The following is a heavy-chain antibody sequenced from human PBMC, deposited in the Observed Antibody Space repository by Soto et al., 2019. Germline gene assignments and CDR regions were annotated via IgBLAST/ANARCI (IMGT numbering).Heavy chain of an antibody. J-gene: IGHJ3*02. Sequence: SETLSLTCTVSGGSISSYYWSWIRQPPGKGLEWIGYIYYSGSTNYNPSLKSRVTISVDTSKNQFSLKLSSVTAADTAVYYCAREEVGAQVDAFDIWGQGTMVTVSS. CDR3: AREEVGAQVDAFDI. V-gene: IGHV4-59*01. D-gene: IGHD1-26*01. CDR2: IYYSGST. CDR1: GGSISSYY.